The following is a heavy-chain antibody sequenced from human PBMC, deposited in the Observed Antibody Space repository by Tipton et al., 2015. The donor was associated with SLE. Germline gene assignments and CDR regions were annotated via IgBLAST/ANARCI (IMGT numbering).Heavy chain of an antibody. J-gene: IGHJ4*02. CDR3: ARARRFLEWLSPHFFDY. D-gene: IGHD3-3*01. V-gene: IGHV4-39*07. Sequence: LRLSCTVSGGSISSSSYYWGWIRQPPGKGLEWIGSIYYSGSTYYNPSPKSRVTISVDTSKNQFSLKLSSVTAADTAVYYCARARRFLEWLSPHFFDYWGQGTLVTVSS. CDR1: GGSISSSSYY. CDR2: IYYSGST.